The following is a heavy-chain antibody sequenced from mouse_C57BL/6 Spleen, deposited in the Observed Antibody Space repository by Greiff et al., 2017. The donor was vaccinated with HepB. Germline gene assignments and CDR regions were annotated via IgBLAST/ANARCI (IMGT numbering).Heavy chain of an antibody. CDR2: ISYDGSN. J-gene: IGHJ2*01. V-gene: IGHV3-6*01. CDR1: GYSITSGYY. CDR3: ATHFDY. Sequence: DVQLQESGPGLVKPSQSLSLTCSVTGYSITSGYYWNWIRQFPGNKLEWMGYISYDGSNNYNPSLKNRISITRDTSKNQFFLKLNSVTTEDTATYYCATHFDYWGQGTTLTVSS.